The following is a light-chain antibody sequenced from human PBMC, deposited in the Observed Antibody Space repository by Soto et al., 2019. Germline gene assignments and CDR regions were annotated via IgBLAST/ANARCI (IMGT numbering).Light chain of an antibody. J-gene: IGKJ2*01. CDR3: QQYGSSPT. CDR1: QSVSSNY. V-gene: IGKV3-20*01. CDR2: GAS. Sequence: EIVLTQSPGTLSLSPGERATLSCRASQSVSSNYLVWYQQKPGQAPRLLIYGASSRATGIPDRFSGGGSGTDFTLTISGLEPEDFAVYFCQQYGSSPTFGQGTKLEIK.